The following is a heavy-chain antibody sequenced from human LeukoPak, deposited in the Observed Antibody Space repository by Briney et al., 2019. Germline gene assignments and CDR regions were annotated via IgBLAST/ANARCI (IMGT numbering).Heavy chain of an antibody. J-gene: IGHJ4*02. CDR2: ITTSDGNT. CDR1: GFTFSSYT. D-gene: IGHD2-2*02. V-gene: IGHV3-23*01. Sequence: PGGSLRLSCAASGFTFSSYTMSWVRQAPGKGLEWVSTITTSDGNTYYADSVKGRFTVSRDNSKNTLFLQMNSLRAEDTAVYYCAKVHTRSYYFDYWGQGTLVTVSS. CDR3: AKVHTRSYYFDY.